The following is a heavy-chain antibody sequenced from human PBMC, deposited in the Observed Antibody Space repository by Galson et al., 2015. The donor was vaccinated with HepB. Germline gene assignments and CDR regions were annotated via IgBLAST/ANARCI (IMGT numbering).Heavy chain of an antibody. Sequence: SLRLSCAASGFTFSSYSMNWVRQAPGKGLEWVSYISSSSSTIYYADSVKGRFTISRDNAKNSLYLQMNSLRAEDTAVYYCARADDSSGYSFDYWGQGTLVTVSS. V-gene: IGHV3-48*01. CDR1: GFTFSSYS. J-gene: IGHJ4*02. CDR2: ISSSSSTI. D-gene: IGHD3-22*01. CDR3: ARADDSSGYSFDY.